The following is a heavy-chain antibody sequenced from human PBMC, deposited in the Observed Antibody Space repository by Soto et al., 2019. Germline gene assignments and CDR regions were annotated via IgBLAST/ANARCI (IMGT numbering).Heavy chain of an antibody. V-gene: IGHV1-69*01. CDR1: GATFNMYA. CDR3: ARGTGRVYQRMY. CDR2: RVPMFGSP. Sequence: QVPLVQSGAEIKRPGSSVKISCEGSGATFNMYAIAWVRQAPGQGLEGRGGRVPMFGSPKYARNSEGRVTITADESTSTSYLEIRSLKYEDTAMYYCARGTGRVYQRMYGGQGSLLPVS. D-gene: IGHD2-8*01. J-gene: IGHJ4*02.